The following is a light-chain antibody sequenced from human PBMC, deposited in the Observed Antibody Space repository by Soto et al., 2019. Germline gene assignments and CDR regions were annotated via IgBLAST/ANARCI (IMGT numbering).Light chain of an antibody. Sequence: QSVLTQPASVSGSPGQSITLSCTGTNSDVGNYNFVSWYQQHPGRAPKLIIFEVTNRPSGVSNRFSGSKSGNTASLTISGLQAEDEADYYCMSYTRSASYVFGSGTQLTVL. CDR1: NSDVGNYNF. CDR3: MSYTRSASYV. CDR2: EVT. J-gene: IGLJ7*01. V-gene: IGLV2-14*01.